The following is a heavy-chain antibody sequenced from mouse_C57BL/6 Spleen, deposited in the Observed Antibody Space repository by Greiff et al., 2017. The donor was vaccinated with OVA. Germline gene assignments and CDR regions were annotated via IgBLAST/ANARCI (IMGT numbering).Heavy chain of an antibody. CDR3: ARGGYGGDWFAY. V-gene: IGHV3-6*01. J-gene: IGHJ3*01. D-gene: IGHD2-2*01. Sequence: EVKLMESGSGLVKPSQSLSLTCSVTGYSITSGYYWNWIRQFPGNKLEWMGYISYDGSNNYNPSLKNRISITRDTSKNQFFLKLNSVTTEDTATYYCARGGYGGDWFAYWGQGTLVTVSA. CDR2: ISYDGSN. CDR1: GYSITSGYY.